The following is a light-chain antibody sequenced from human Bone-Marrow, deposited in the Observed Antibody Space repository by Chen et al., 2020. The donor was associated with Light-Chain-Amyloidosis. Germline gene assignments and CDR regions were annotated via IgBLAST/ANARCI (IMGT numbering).Light chain of an antibody. CDR2: KDT. Sequence: SYELTQPPSVSVSPGQTARITCSGDDLPTKYAYWYQQKPGQAPVLVIHKDTERPSGISERFAGSSTGTTATFTISGVQAEEEADYHCPSADSSGTYEVIFGGGTKLTVL. V-gene: IGLV3-25*02. J-gene: IGLJ2*01. CDR1: DLPTKY. CDR3: PSADSSGTYEVI.